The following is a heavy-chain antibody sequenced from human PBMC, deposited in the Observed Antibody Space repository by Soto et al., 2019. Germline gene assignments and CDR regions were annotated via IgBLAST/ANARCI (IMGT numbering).Heavy chain of an antibody. CDR1: GGSISSDY. CDR2: IYSSGSA. D-gene: IGHD6-13*01. J-gene: IGHJ4*02. Sequence: ASETLSLTCTVSGGSISSDYGSWIRQPAGKGLEWIGRIYSSGSANYNPSLKSRVTMSVDTSKNEFSLKLSSVTAADTAVYYCARGSSAAAGIFESWGQGTLVTVSS. CDR3: ARGSSAAAGIFES. V-gene: IGHV4-4*07.